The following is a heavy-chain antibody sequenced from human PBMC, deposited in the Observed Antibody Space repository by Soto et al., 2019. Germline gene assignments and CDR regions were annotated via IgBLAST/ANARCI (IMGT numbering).Heavy chain of an antibody. CDR3: ARGYCSGGSCFGKYYYGMDV. J-gene: IGHJ6*02. V-gene: IGHV5-51*01. CDR1: GYSFTSYW. CDR2: IYPGDSDT. Sequence: GESLKISCKGSGYSFTSYWIGWVRQMPGKGLEWMGIIYPGDSDTRYSPSFQGQVTISADKSISTAYLQWSSLKASDTAMYYCARGYCSGGSCFGKYYYGMDVWGQGTTVTVYS. D-gene: IGHD2-15*01.